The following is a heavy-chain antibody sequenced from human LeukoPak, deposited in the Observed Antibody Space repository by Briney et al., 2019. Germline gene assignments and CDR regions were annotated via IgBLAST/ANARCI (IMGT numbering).Heavy chain of an antibody. D-gene: IGHD4-23*01. CDR2: VCFTGTT. CDR3: AGFDDSGGNWLDP. CDR1: GDSTRTYY. J-gene: IGHJ5*02. V-gene: IGHV4-59*01. Sequence: PSETLSLTCTVSGDSTRTYYWSWIRQPPGKGLEWIGYVCFTGTTNYNPSLRSRVTISLDTSKNQFSLKLTSVTAADTAVYYCAGFDDSGGNWLDPWGQGTLVTVSS.